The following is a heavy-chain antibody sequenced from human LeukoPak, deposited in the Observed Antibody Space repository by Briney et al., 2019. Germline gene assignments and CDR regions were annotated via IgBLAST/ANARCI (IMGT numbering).Heavy chain of an antibody. CDR1: VYTFTSNY. CDR2: IYPRDGST. Sequence: ASVKVSCKASVYTFTSNYIHWVRQAPGQGLEWMGMIYPRDGSTSYAQKFQGRVTVTRDTSTSTVHMELSGLRSEDTAVYYCARAWASITIVRGVAFDYYYLGKDGWGQGTTVTVPS. V-gene: IGHV1-46*01. D-gene: IGHD3-10*01. CDR3: ARAWASITIVRGVAFDYYYLGKDG. J-gene: IGHJ6*02.